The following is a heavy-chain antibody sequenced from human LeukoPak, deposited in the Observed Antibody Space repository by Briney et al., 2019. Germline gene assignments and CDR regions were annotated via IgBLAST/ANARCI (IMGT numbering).Heavy chain of an antibody. CDR2: IYPGDSDT. V-gene: IGHV5-51*01. D-gene: IGHD2-2*01. Sequence: KGGESLKISCKDSGYSFTSYWIAWVRQMPGKGLEWMGIIYPGDSDTRYSPSFQGQVTISVDKSISTAYLQWSSLKASDTAMYYCARHRPGYCTSSSCIKGDYWGQGTLVTVSS. CDR1: GYSFTSYW. J-gene: IGHJ4*02. CDR3: ARHRPGYCTSSSCIKGDY.